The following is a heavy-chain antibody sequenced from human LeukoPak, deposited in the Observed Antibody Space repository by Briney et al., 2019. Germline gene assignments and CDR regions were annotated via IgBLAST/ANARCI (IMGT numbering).Heavy chain of an antibody. CDR3: ARWNERLDY. Sequence: PSDTLSLTCTVSVGPISNYDWSWIRQPPWKGLEWIGDIHYSGRTNYNPSLKSRVTVSVDTSKNQFSLKLSSVTAADTAVYYCARWNERLDYWGQGTLVTVSS. CDR2: IHYSGRT. D-gene: IGHD1-1*01. V-gene: IGHV4-59*07. CDR1: VGPISNYD. J-gene: IGHJ4*02.